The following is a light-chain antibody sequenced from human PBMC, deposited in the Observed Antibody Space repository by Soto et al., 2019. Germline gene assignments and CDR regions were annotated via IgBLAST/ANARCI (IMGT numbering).Light chain of an antibody. J-gene: IGKJ1*01. Sequence: EIVMTQSPATPSVSPGERATLSCRASKSVSSNLAWYQQKPGKAPRLLIYGASTRATGIPARFSGSGSGTEFTLTISRLQSEDFAVYYCQQYNNWPPWRFGQSTMVEIK. V-gene: IGKV3-15*01. CDR2: GAS. CDR1: KSVSSN. CDR3: QQYNNWPPWR.